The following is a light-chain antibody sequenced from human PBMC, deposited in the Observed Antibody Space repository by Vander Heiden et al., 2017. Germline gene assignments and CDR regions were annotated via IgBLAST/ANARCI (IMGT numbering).Light chain of an antibody. CDR1: QTISTY. CDR2: TTS. Sequence: DIQMTQSPSPLSASVGDRVTITCRASQTISTYLNWYQQKPGRAPRLLISTTSTLQSGVPSRFSGSRSGTDFTLTISGLQLEDFATYYCQQRDDIPRTFGQGTKVELK. CDR3: QQRDDIPRT. J-gene: IGKJ1*01. V-gene: IGKV1-39*01.